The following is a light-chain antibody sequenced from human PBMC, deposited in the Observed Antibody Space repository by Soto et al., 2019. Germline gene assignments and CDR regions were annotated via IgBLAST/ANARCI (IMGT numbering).Light chain of an antibody. V-gene: IGKV3-20*01. J-gene: IGKJ4*01. CDR1: QSLSSNS. CDR3: QQYGSSPLT. CDR2: GTS. Sequence: EIVLPQSPGTLSLSPGDSATVSCRASQSLSSNSLAWYQQKPGQAPRLLIFGTSGRATGIPDRISGSGSGTDFTLTISRLEPEDFAVYYCQQYGSSPLTFGGGTKVEIK.